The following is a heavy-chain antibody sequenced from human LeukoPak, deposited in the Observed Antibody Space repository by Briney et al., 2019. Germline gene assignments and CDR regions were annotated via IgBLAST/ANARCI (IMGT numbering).Heavy chain of an antibody. Sequence: PGGSLRLSCAASGFTFDDYGMSWVRQAPGKGLEWVSGINWNGGSTGYADSVKGRFTISRDKAKNSLYLQMNSLRAEDTALYYCAREFRSVVVTALDYWGQGTLVTVSS. J-gene: IGHJ4*02. V-gene: IGHV3-20*04. CDR1: GFTFDDYG. D-gene: IGHD2-21*02. CDR3: AREFRSVVVTALDY. CDR2: INWNGGST.